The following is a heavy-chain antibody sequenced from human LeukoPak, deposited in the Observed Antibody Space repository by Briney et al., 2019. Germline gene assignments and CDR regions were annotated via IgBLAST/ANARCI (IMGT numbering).Heavy chain of an antibody. Sequence: ASETLSLTCTVSGGSISSSSYYWGWIRQPPGKGLEWIGSIYYSGSTYYNPSLKSRVTISVDTSKNQFSLKLSSVTAADTAVYYCARLRGPMSDYWGQGTLVTVSS. V-gene: IGHV4-39*01. D-gene: IGHD3-22*01. CDR1: GGSISSSSYY. J-gene: IGHJ4*02. CDR2: IYYSGST. CDR3: ARLRGPMSDY.